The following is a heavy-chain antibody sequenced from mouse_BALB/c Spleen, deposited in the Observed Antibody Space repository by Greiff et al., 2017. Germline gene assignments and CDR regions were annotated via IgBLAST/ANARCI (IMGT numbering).Heavy chain of an antibody. D-gene: IGHD2-14*01. CDR3: ARDYRYEIGYFDY. V-gene: IGHV1-69*01. CDR2: IDTSDSYT. J-gene: IGHJ2*01. CDR1: GYTFTDYW. Sequence: QVQLQQPGAELVMPGASVKMSCKASGYTFTDYWMHWVKQRPGQGLEWIGAIDTSDSYTSYNQKFKGKATLTVDESSSTAYMQLSSLTSEDSAVYYCARDYRYEIGYFDYWGQGTTLTVSS.